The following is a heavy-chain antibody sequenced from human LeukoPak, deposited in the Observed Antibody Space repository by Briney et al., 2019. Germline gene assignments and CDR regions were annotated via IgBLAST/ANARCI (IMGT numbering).Heavy chain of an antibody. CDR2: ILYDGSNK. Sequence: GGSLRLSCAASGFTFRSHGMHWVRQAPGKGLEWVAFILYDGSNKYYTDSVKGRFTISRDNSKNTLYLQMNSLRAEDTAVYYCAGDRATSYFDYWGQGALVTISS. D-gene: IGHD1-26*01. CDR1: GFTFRSHG. V-gene: IGHV3-33*01. CDR3: AGDRATSYFDY. J-gene: IGHJ4*02.